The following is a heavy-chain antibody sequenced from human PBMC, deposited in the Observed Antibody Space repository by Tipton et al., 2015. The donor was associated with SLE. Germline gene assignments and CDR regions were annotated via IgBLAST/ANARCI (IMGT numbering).Heavy chain of an antibody. J-gene: IGHJ2*01. V-gene: IGHV4-59*11. CDR3: ARTGGRSIILWYFDL. CDR2: ISYSGST. Sequence: GLVKPSETLYLTCTVSGGSISSHYWNWIRQPPGKGLEWIGYISYSGSTNYNPSLKSRVTISVDTSKNQFSLKLSSVTAADTAVYYCARTGGRSIILWYFDLWGRGTLVSVSS. D-gene: IGHD2/OR15-2a*01. CDR1: GGSISSHY.